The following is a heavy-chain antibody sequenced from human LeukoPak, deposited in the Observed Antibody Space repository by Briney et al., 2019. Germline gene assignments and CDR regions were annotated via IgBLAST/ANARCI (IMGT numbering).Heavy chain of an antibody. Sequence: GGSQRLSCAASGFTFSSYAMSWVRQASGKGLEWVSGISGSGGSTYYADSVKGRFTISRDNSKNTLYLQMNSLRAEHTAVYYCAKDLHYYDSSGYYYEGYWGQGTLVSVSS. CDR3: AKDLHYYDSSGYYYEGY. CDR1: GFTFSSYA. V-gene: IGHV3-23*01. D-gene: IGHD3-22*01. CDR2: ISGSGGST. J-gene: IGHJ4*02.